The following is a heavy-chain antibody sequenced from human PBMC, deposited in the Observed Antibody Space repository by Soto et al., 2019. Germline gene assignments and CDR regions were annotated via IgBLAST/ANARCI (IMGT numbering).Heavy chain of an antibody. J-gene: IGHJ4*02. D-gene: IGHD3-3*01. Sequence: PSETLSLTCTVSGGSISSYYWSWIRQPPGKGLEWIGYIYYSGSTNYNPSLKSQVTISVDTSKNQFSLKLSSVTAADTAVYYCARYRSGSVHYFDSWGQGTLVTVSS. CDR1: GGSISSYY. CDR2: IYYSGST. CDR3: ARYRSGSVHYFDS. V-gene: IGHV4-59*01.